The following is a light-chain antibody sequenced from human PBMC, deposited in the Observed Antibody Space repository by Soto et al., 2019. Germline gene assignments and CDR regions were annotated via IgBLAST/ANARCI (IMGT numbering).Light chain of an antibody. CDR2: DAS. J-gene: IGKJ2*02. CDR1: QSISSY. V-gene: IGKV1-5*01. CDR3: QQYNTFSCT. Sequence: DIQMTQSPSSLSASVGDRVTVTCRAGQSISSYLNWYQQKPGKAPELLIFDASNLKSGVSSRFSGSGSGTEFTLTISRLQPDDFATYHCQQYNTFSCTFGQGTKVDIK.